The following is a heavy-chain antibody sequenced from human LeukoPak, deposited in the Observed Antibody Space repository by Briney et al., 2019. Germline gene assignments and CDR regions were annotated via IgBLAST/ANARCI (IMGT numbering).Heavy chain of an antibody. V-gene: IGHV3-21*01. CDR3: ARGGSGRNNYFDY. Sequence: GGSLRLSCAASGFTFSSYSMNWVRQAPGKGLEWVSSISSSSSYIYYADSVKGRFTISRDNAKNSLYLQMNSLRAEDTAVYYCARGGSGRNNYFDYWGQGTLVTVSS. CDR1: GFTFSSYS. D-gene: IGHD6-19*01. CDR2: ISSSSSYI. J-gene: IGHJ4*02.